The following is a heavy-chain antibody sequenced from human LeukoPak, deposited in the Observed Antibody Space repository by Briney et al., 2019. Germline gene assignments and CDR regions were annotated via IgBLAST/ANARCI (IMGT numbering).Heavy chain of an antibody. J-gene: IGHJ5*02. CDR3: TRGPRNDP. CDR2: INPNSGGT. Sequence: ASVKVSCKASGYTFTGYYMHWVRQAPGQGLEWMGWINPNSGGTNYAQKFQGRVTMTRDTSTNTAYMELSSLRSEDTAVYYCTRGPRNDPWGQGTLVIVSS. CDR1: GYTFTGYY. V-gene: IGHV1-2*02. D-gene: IGHD1-14*01.